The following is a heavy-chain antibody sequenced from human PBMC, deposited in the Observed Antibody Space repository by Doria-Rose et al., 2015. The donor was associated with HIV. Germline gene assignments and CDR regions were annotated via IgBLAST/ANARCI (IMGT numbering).Heavy chain of an antibody. CDR3: ARIHSLSSSSLGH. CDR1: GYTFGAYA. V-gene: IGHV1-3*01. D-gene: IGHD6-13*01. Sequence: QVQLVQSGAEVKKPGASVTVSCKTSGYTFGAYAIHWVRQAPGQRLEWMGWLNVGNGDTRYSRKFQDRVTITSDTTANTGYMALNSLRSEDTAVYYCARIHSLSSSSLGHWGQGTLVTVSS. CDR2: LNVGNGDT. J-gene: IGHJ4*02.